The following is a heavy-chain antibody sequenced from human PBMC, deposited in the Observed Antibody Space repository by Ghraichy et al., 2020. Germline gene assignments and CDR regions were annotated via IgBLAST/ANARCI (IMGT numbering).Heavy chain of an antibody. CDR3: AKGIAAGTTTISYYYNGMDV. CDR2: ISGSGGDT. Sequence: GGSLRLSCAASGFTFSSYVMSWVRQAPRKGLEWVSGISGSGGDTYYADSVKGRFTISRDNSKNTLYLQMNSLRAEDTAVYYCAKGIAAGTTTISYYYNGMDVSGQVTTVTVSS. V-gene: IGHV3-23*01. D-gene: IGHD6-13*01. CDR1: GFTFSSYV. J-gene: IGHJ6*02.